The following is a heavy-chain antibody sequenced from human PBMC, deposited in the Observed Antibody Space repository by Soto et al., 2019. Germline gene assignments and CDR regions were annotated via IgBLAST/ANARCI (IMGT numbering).Heavy chain of an antibody. D-gene: IGHD6-6*01. V-gene: IGHV1-2*04. CDR3: ARGRKYSSSSLSWFDP. CDR1: GYTFTGYY. Sequence: ASVKVSCKASGYTFTGYYMHWVRQAPGQGLEWMGWINPNSGGTNYAQKFQGWVTMTRDTSTSTAYMELSRLRSDDTAVYYCARGRKYSSSSLSWFDPWGQGTLVTVSS. J-gene: IGHJ5*02. CDR2: INPNSGGT.